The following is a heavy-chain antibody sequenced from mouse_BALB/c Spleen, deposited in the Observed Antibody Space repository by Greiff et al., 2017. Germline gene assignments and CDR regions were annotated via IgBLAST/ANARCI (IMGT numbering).Heavy chain of an antibody. CDR2: ISSGGSYT. Sequence: EVQRVESGGGLVKPGGSLKLSCAASGFTFSSYAMSWVRQSPEKRLEWVAEISSGGSYTYYPDTVTGRFTISRDNAKNTLYLEMSSLRSEDTAMYYCAGGNYGAYWGQGTLVTVSA. CDR3: AGGNYGAY. CDR1: GFTFSSYA. V-gene: IGHV5-9-4*01. J-gene: IGHJ3*01. D-gene: IGHD2-1*01.